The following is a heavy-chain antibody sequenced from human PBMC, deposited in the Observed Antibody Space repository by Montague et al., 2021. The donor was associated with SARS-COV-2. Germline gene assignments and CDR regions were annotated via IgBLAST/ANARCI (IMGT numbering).Heavy chain of an antibody. Sequence: SETLSLTCAVYTEAINGYYWTWIRQPPGKGLEWIGEVSHPGSAKYNPSLKSRVTISVDTDRKQVSLRLTSVTAADTATYYCARGVYDRVIFVVSPRYYFDFWGQGTLVAVSS. D-gene: IGHD3-9*01. CDR1: TEAINGYY. CDR2: VSHPGSA. V-gene: IGHV4-34*01. J-gene: IGHJ4*02. CDR3: ARGVYDRVIFVVSPRYYFDF.